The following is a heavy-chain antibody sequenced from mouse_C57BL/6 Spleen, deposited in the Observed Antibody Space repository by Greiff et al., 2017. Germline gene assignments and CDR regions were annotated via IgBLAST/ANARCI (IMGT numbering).Heavy chain of an antibody. CDR1: GYTFTSYG. V-gene: IGHV1-81*01. Sequence: QVQLQQSGAELARPGASVKLSCKASGYTFTSYGISWVKQRTGQGLEWIGEIYPRSGNTYYNEKFKGKATLPADKSSSTAYMELRSLTSEDSAVYFCARSPIYYDYDEEDYYAMDYWGQGTSVTVSS. J-gene: IGHJ4*01. CDR3: ARSPIYYDYDEEDYYAMDY. D-gene: IGHD2-4*01. CDR2: IYPRSGNT.